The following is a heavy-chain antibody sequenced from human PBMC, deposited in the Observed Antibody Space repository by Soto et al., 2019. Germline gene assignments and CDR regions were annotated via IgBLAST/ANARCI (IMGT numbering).Heavy chain of an antibody. CDR2: INHSGST. D-gene: IGHD2-8*01. V-gene: IGHV4-34*01. CDR3: ASRPNCTNGVCPSYFDY. Sequence: LSLTCAVYGGSFSGYYWSWIRQPPGKGLEWIGEINHSGSTNYNPSLKSRVTISVDTSKNQFSLKLSSVTAADTAVYYCASRPNCTNGVCPSYFDYWGQGTLVTVSS. J-gene: IGHJ4*02. CDR1: GGSFSGYY.